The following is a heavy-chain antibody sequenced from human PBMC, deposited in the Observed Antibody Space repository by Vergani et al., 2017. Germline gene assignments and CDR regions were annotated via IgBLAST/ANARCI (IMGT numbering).Heavy chain of an antibody. Sequence: QVQLVASGGGLVKPGGSLRLSCAASGFPFSDYYMSWFRQAPGKGLEWISYISSSGNTIYYVDSVKGRFTISRDNAKNSLYLQMNSLRAEDTAVYYCARDRGDFGDYIPIWGQGTMVTVSS. CDR1: GFPFSDYY. V-gene: IGHV3-11*01. CDR3: ARDRGDFGDYIPI. J-gene: IGHJ3*02. D-gene: IGHD4-17*01. CDR2: ISSSGNTI.